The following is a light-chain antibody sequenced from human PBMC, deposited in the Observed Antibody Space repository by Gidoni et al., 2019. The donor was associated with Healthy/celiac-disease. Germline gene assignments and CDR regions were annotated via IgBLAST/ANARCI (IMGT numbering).Light chain of an antibody. CDR3: QQYNSYSL. CDR1: QSISSW. J-gene: IGKJ4*01. V-gene: IGKV1-5*03. CDR2: KAS. Sequence: DIQMTQSPATLSASVGDRVTITCRASQSISSWLAWYQQKPGKAPKLLIYKASSLESGVPSRFSSSGSGTEFTLTISSLQPDDFATYYCQQYNSYSLFGGXTKVEIK.